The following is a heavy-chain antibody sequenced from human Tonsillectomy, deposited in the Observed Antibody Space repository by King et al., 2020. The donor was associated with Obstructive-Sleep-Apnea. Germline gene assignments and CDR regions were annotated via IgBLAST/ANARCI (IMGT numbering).Heavy chain of an antibody. J-gene: IGHJ4*02. CDR1: GGSISSGGYY. CDR3: ARDGGFGELSDY. V-gene: IGHV4-31*03. CDR2: IYYSGST. D-gene: IGHD3-16*02. Sequence: VQLQESGPGLVKPSQTLSLTCTVSGGSISSGGYYWSWIRQHPGKGLEWIGYIYYSGSTYYNPSLKSRVTISVDTSKNQFSLKLSSVTASDTAVYYCARDGGFGELSDYWGQGTLVTVSS.